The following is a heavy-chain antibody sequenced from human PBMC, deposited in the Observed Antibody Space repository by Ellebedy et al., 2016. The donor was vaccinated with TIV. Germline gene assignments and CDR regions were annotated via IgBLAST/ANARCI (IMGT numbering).Heavy chain of an antibody. J-gene: IGHJ2*01. CDR2: IYYTGNT. V-gene: IGHV4-59*08. Sequence: SETLSLTCTVSGVSISSYYWNWIRQPPGKGLEWIGYIYYTGNTRYNPSLQSRLTMSVDTSRDQFSLRLNSVTAADTAVYYCARVSPYDVKNYAAYWYLDLWGRGALVTVSS. CDR3: ARVSPYDVKNYAAYWYLDL. D-gene: IGHD3-22*01. CDR1: GVSISSYY.